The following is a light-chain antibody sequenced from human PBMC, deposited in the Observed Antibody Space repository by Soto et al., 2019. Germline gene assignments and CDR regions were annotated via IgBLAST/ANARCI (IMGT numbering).Light chain of an antibody. V-gene: IGKV3-20*01. J-gene: IGKJ1*01. CDR2: GAS. Sequence: EIVMTQSPATLSLSPGERATLSCRASQSVSSYLAWYQQKPGQAPRLLIYGASRRATGIPDRFSGSESGTDFTLTISRLEPEDFAVYYCQQYATSRWTFGQGTKVDIK. CDR1: QSVSSY. CDR3: QQYATSRWT.